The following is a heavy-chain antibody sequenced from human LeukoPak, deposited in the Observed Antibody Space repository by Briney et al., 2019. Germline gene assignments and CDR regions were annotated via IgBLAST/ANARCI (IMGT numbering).Heavy chain of an antibody. J-gene: IGHJ3*02. CDR3: ARGGKPGGFDI. Sequence: GGSLRLSCAASGFTLSNYDMHWVRQVTGKGLEWVSTIRSVGDPYYPDSVKGRFTISRESAKNSLYLQMNSLRAEDTAVYYCARGGKPGGFDIWGQGTMVTVSS. CDR1: GFTLSNYD. D-gene: IGHD2-8*02. V-gene: IGHV3-13*05. CDR2: IRSVGDP.